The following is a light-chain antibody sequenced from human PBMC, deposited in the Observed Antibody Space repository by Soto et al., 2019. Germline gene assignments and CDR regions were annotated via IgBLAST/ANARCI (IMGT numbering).Light chain of an antibody. J-gene: IGKJ2*01. V-gene: IGKV3D-15*01. CDR3: QQYDNWPYT. Sequence: EIVMTQSPATLSVSPGERATLSCRSSQSVSNTLAWYQQKPGQAPRLLMYGASIRATGIRARFSGGESGKQFTLTISSLQSEDFAVYYCQQYDNWPYTFGQGTKLEIK. CDR2: GAS. CDR1: QSVSNT.